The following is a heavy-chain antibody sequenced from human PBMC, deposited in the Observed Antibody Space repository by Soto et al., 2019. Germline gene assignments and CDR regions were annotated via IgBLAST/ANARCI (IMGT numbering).Heavy chain of an antibody. D-gene: IGHD3-22*01. V-gene: IGHV4-38-2*02. CDR2: GFHRGTT. CDR1: GSSVSSGDY. J-gene: IGHJ4*02. CDR3: ASVDSRYYYNSSGYFTY. Sequence: SETLSLACTVSGSSVSSGDYLGWIRQPPGKGPEWIGNGFHRGTTYYNPSLKSRAVISVDTSKTEFSLRMDTVTAPDTAVYYCASVDSRYYYNSSGYFTYWGQGILVTVSS.